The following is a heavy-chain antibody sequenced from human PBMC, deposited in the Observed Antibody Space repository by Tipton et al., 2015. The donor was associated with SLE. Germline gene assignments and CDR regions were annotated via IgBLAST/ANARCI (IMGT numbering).Heavy chain of an antibody. V-gene: IGHV3-7*01. CDR1: GFTFSNYW. D-gene: IGHD3-10*01. Sequence: SLRLSCTVSGFTFSNYWMSWVRQAPGKGLEWVANIKQDGSDKYYVDSVKGRITISRDNAENSLYLQMNSLSADDTAVYYCARETASGAFDIWGLGTMATVSS. J-gene: IGHJ3*02. CDR3: ARETASGAFDI. CDR2: IKQDGSDK.